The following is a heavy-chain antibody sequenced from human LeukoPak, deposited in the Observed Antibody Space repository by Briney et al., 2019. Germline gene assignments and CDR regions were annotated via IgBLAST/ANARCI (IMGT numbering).Heavy chain of an antibody. CDR3: ARGAYTYCSGGSCYREVTAY. D-gene: IGHD2-15*01. CDR1: GVTFSSYG. V-gene: IGHV3-33*01. J-gene: IGHJ4*02. Sequence: GGSLRLSCAASGVTFSSYGMHWVRQAPGKGLEWVAVIWYDGSNKYYADSVKGRFTISRDNSKNTLYLQMNSLRAEDTAVYYCARGAYTYCSGGSCYREVTAYWGQGTLVTVSS. CDR2: IWYDGSNK.